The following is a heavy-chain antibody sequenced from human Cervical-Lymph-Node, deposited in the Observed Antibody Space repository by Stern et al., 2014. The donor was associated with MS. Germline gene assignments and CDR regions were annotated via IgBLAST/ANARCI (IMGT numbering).Heavy chain of an antibody. D-gene: IGHD3-10*02. CDR2: VYPGDSDA. J-gene: IGHJ4*02. Sequence: EDQLVESGAEVKKPGESLKISCRGSGNSFSGYWIGWVRQMPGKGLEWMGIVYPGDSDARYSPSFQGQVPISADKSSNTASLQWSSLKASDTATYYCASHVRGGPFDFWGQGTLVTVSS. CDR3: ASHVRGGPFDF. V-gene: IGHV5-51*03. CDR1: GNSFSGYW.